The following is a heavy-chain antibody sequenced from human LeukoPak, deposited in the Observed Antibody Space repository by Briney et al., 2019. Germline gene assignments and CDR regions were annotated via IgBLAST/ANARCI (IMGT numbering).Heavy chain of an antibody. J-gene: IGHJ5*02. D-gene: IGHD3-22*01. V-gene: IGHV4-59*01. Sequence: PSETLSLTCTVSGGSMSSYYWSWIRQPPGKGLEWIGWMFFTGDTNYNPSLKSRVTISVDHSKNQFSLKLTSVTAADTAVYYCARDHDSSGSRSHWFDPWGQGTLVTVSS. CDR1: GGSMSSYY. CDR3: ARDHDSSGSRSHWFDP. CDR2: MFFTGDT.